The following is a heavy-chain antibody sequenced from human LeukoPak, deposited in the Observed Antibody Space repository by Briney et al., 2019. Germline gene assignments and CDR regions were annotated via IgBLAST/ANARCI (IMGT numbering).Heavy chain of an antibody. D-gene: IGHD3-22*01. V-gene: IGHV1-69*01. CDR3: ARVSTDYYDSSGYYYYYYGMDV. CDR2: IIPIFGTA. Sequence: SVKVSCKASGGTFSSYAISWVRQAPGQGLEWMGGIIPIFGTANYAQKFQGRVTVTADESTSTAYMELSSLRSEDTAVYYCARVSTDYYDSSGYYYYYYGMDVWGQGTTVTVSS. J-gene: IGHJ6*02. CDR1: GGTFSSYA.